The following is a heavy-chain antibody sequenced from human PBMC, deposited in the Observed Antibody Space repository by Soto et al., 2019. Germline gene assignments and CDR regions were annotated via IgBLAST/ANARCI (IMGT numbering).Heavy chain of an antibody. CDR2: MSHSGGT. CDR3: ARVERGTATTVVDAFDI. CDR1: GGSVNSGNYY. J-gene: IGHJ3*02. V-gene: IGHV4-34*01. Sequence: QVQLQQRGAGLLKPSETLSLTCAVFGGSVNSGNYYWSWIRQPPGKGLEWIGEMSHSGGTHFNPSRKSRVTISVDTSKNQFSLKMSSVTAADTALYYCARVERGTATTVVDAFDIWGPGTMVTVSS. D-gene: IGHD1-1*01.